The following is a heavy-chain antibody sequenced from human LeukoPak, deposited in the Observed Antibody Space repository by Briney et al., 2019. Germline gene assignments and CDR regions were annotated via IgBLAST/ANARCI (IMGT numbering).Heavy chain of an antibody. J-gene: IGHJ3*01. V-gene: IGHV3-53*01. CDR2: IYSGGST. CDR3: VGVRVFTMIVSEPGQPYF. Sequence: GGSLRLSCAAFGFTVSSNYMSWVRQAPGKGLEWVSVIYSGGSTYYADSVKGRFTISRDNSKNTLYLHMNSLRAEDTAVYYCVGVRVFTMIVSEPGQPYFWGQGTMVTVSS. D-gene: IGHD3-22*01. CDR1: GFTVSSNY.